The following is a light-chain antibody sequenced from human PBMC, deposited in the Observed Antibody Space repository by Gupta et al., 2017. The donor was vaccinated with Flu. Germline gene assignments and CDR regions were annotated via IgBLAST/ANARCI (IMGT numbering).Light chain of an antibody. CDR3: VSYAGDFTAL. Sequence: SAVTPPRPVVGSPGQHVTITCTGTSNDVGYYNYVSWYHKHPDNAAKLIIFDATKRPSGLPDLSSGTKSSNAASLTISVLERDDDADYCCVSYAGDFTALFGGGTTLTVL. CDR1: SNDVGYYNY. CDR2: DAT. J-gene: IGLJ3*02. V-gene: IGLV2-11*01.